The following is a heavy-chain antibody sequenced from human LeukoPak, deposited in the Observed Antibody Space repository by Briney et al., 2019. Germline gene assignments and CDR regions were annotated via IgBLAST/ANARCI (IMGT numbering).Heavy chain of an antibody. J-gene: IGHJ3*02. CDR2: IYYSGST. V-gene: IGHV4-59*01. CDR3: ARDRDYYDSSGYYDAFDI. Sequence: SETLSLTXTVSGGSISSYYWSWIRQPPGKGLEWIGYIYYSGSTNYNPSLKSRVTISVDTSKNQFSLKLSSVTAADTAVYYCARDRDYYDSSGYYDAFDIWGQGTMVTVSS. D-gene: IGHD3-22*01. CDR1: GGSISSYY.